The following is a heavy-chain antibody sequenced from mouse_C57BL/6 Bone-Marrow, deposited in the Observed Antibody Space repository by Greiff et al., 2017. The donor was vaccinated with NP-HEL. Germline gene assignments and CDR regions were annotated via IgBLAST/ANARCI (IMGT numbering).Heavy chain of an antibody. J-gene: IGHJ2*01. CDR3: ARPSNFYYFDY. Sequence: EVQLVESGGGLVKPGGSLKLSCAASGFTFSDYGMHWVRQAPEKGLEWVAHISSGSSTIYYADTVKGRFTISRDNAKNTLFLQMTSLRSEDTAMYYCARPSNFYYFDYWGQGTTLTVSS. CDR1: GFTFSDYG. CDR2: ISSGSSTI. V-gene: IGHV5-17*01. D-gene: IGHD4-1*01.